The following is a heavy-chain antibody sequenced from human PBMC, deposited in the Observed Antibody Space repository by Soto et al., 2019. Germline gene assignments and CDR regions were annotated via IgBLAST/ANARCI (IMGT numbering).Heavy chain of an antibody. CDR1: GGTFSSYA. J-gene: IGHJ3*02. Sequence: GASVKVSCKASGGTFSSYAISWVRQAPGQGLEWMGGIIPIFGTANYAQKLRGRVTITADESTSTAYMELSSLRSEDTAVYYCARRIAVAGTPDAFDIWGQGTMVTVSS. D-gene: IGHD6-13*01. V-gene: IGHV1-69*13. CDR3: ARRIAVAGTPDAFDI. CDR2: IIPIFGTA.